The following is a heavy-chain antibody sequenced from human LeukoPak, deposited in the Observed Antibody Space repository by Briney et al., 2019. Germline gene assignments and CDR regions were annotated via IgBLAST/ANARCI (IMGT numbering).Heavy chain of an antibody. V-gene: IGHV1-69*06. CDR3: ARAPLTYYDILTGWSGAFDI. D-gene: IGHD3-9*01. CDR2: IIPIFGTA. J-gene: IGHJ3*02. Sequence: EASVKVSCKASGGTFSSYAISWVRQAPGQGPECMGGIIPIFGTANYAQKFQGRVTITADKSTSTAYMELSSLRSEYTAVYSCARAPLTYYDILTGWSGAFDIWGQGTMVTVSS. CDR1: GGTFSSYA.